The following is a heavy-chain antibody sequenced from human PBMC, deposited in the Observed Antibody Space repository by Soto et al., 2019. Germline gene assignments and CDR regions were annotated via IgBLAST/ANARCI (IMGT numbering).Heavy chain of an antibody. Sequence: GASVKVSCKASGGTFSSYAISWVRQAPGQGLEWMGGIIPIFGTANYAQKFQGRVTITADKSTSTAYMELSSLRSEDTAVYYCARGSSDGYNYPFDYWGQGTLVTVSS. CDR3: ARGSSDGYNYPFDY. CDR2: IIPIFGTA. V-gene: IGHV1-69*06. J-gene: IGHJ4*02. CDR1: GGTFSSYA. D-gene: IGHD5-12*01.